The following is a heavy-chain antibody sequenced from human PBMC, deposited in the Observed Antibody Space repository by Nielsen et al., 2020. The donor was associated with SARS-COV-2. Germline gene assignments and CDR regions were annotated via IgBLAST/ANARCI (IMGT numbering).Heavy chain of an antibody. Sequence: SETLSLTCTVSGGSISSYYWSWIRQPPGKGLEWIGYIYYSGSTNYNPSLKSRVTISVDTSKNQFSLKLSSVTAADTAVYYCARHEYYDSSVGYWGQGTLVTVSS. V-gene: IGHV4-59*08. CDR2: IYYSGST. J-gene: IGHJ4*02. D-gene: IGHD3-22*01. CDR1: GGSISSYY. CDR3: ARHEYYDSSVGY.